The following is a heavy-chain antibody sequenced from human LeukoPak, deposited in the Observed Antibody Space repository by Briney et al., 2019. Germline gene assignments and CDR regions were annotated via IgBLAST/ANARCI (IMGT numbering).Heavy chain of an antibody. CDR3: AREDDYSNYGWFDP. Sequence: SETLSLTCTVSGGSISSYYWSWIRQPPGKGLGWVGYIYYSGSTNYNPSLKSRVTISVDASKNQFSLKLSSVTAADTAVYYCAREDDYSNYGWFDPWGQGTLVTVSS. CDR2: IYYSGST. J-gene: IGHJ5*02. CDR1: GGSISSYY. D-gene: IGHD4-11*01. V-gene: IGHV4-59*01.